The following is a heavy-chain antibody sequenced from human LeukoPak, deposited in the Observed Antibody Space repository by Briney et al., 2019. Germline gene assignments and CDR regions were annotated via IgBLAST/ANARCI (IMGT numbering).Heavy chain of an antibody. CDR2: ISSSSSTI. J-gene: IGHJ4*02. D-gene: IGHD1-26*01. CDR3: ARGRRILVGDTNAGDYFDY. CDR1: GFTFSSYS. Sequence: PGGSLRLSCAASGFTFSSYSMNWVRQAPGKGLEWVSYISSSSSTIYYADSVKGRFTISRDNAKNSLYLQMNSLRAEDTAVYYCARGRRILVGDTNAGDYFDYWGQGTLVTVSS. V-gene: IGHV3-48*01.